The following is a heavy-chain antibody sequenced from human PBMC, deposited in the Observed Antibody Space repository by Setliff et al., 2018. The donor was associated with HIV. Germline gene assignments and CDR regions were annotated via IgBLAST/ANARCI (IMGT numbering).Heavy chain of an antibody. D-gene: IGHD1-26*01. Sequence: ASVKVSCKASGYTFTSYYMHWVRQAPGQGLEWMGIINPSGGSTSYAQKFQGRVTMTRDTSTSTVYMELSSLRSKDTAVYYCAGTAGWELPPRLYYYYYYMDVCGKGTTVTVSS. J-gene: IGHJ6*03. CDR1: GYTFTSYY. V-gene: IGHV1-46*01. CDR2: INPSGGST. CDR3: AGTAGWELPPRLYYYYYYMDV.